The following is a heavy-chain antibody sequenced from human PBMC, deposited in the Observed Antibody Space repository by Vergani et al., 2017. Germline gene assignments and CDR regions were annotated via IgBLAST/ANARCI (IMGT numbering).Heavy chain of an antibody. D-gene: IGHD1-26*01. CDR2: IHTTGIT. CDR1: GGSTTSGGFY. Sequence: QVQLQESGPGLVKPSQTLSLTCSVSGGSTTSGGFYWSWIRQPAGKGLEWIGCIHTTGITKYNPSLEIRVTMSVDTSNNQFSLRLSSVTAADTAVYYCARSRVGTTVFDFWGQGIRVTVSS. CDR3: ARSRVGTTVFDF. J-gene: IGHJ4*02. V-gene: IGHV4-61*02.